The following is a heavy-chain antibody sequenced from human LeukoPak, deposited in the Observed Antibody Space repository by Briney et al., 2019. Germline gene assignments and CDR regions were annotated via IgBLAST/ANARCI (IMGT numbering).Heavy chain of an antibody. CDR3: ATSEVGATSWFDP. J-gene: IGHJ5*02. V-gene: IGHV4-39*01. CDR1: GGSISSGSYY. CDR2: IYYSGST. Sequence: PSETLSLTCTVSGGSISSGSYYWGWIRQPPGMGLEWIGSIYYSGSTYYNPSLKSRVTISVDTSKNQFSLKLSSVTAADTAVYYCATSEVGATSWFDPWGQGTLVTVSS. D-gene: IGHD1-26*01.